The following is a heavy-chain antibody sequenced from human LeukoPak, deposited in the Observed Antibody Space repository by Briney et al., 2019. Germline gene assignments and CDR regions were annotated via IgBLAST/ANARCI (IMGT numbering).Heavy chain of an antibody. J-gene: IGHJ4*02. CDR2: LSDSGGGT. D-gene: IGHD3-10*01. CDR1: GFTFSSYA. CDR3: ALLYNVPLNY. V-gene: IGHV3-23*01. Sequence: PGGSLRLSCAASGFTFSSYAMSWVRQAPGKGLEWVSSLSDSGGGTYYADSVKGRFTISRDNSKNTLYLQMNSLRAEDTAVYYCALLYNVPLNYWGQGTLVTVSS.